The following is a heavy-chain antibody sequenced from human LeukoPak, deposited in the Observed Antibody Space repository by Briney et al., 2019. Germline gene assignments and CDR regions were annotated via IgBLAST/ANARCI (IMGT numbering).Heavy chain of an antibody. CDR2: IIPIFGTA. V-gene: IGHV1-69*13. CDR3: ARALLRGYNWFDP. J-gene: IGHJ5*02. Sequence: ASVKVSCKASGGTFSSYAISWVRQAPGQGLEWMGGIIPIFGTANYAQKFQGRVTITADESTSTAYMELSSLRSEDTAVYYCARALLRGYNWFDPWGQGTLVTVSS. D-gene: IGHD3-3*01. CDR1: GGTFSSYA.